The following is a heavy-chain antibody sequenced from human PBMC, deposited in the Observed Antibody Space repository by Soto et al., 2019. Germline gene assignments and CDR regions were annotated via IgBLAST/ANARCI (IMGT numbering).Heavy chain of an antibody. D-gene: IGHD5-12*01. CDR2: ISYDGSNK. CDR3: AKDGEDGDGYNFDY. CDR1: GFTFSSYG. J-gene: IGHJ4*02. Sequence: QVQLVESGGGVVQPGRSLRLSCAASGFTFSSYGMHWVRQAPGKGLEWVAVISYDGSNKYYADSVKGRFTISRDNSKNTLYLQMNSLRAEDTAVYYCAKDGEDGDGYNFDYWGQGTLVTVSS. V-gene: IGHV3-30*18.